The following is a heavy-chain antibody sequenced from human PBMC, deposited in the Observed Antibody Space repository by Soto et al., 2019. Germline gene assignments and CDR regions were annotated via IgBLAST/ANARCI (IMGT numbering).Heavy chain of an antibody. CDR3: AKDPAGYYYDSSGYVFDY. CDR1: GFTFSSYA. CDR2: ISGSGGST. Sequence: GRSLRLSCAASGFTFSSYAMSWVRQAPGKGLEWVSAISGSGGSTYYADSVKGRFTISRDNSKNTLYLQMNSLRAEDTAVYYCAKDPAGYYYDSSGYVFDYWGQGTLVTVSS. V-gene: IGHV3-23*01. D-gene: IGHD3-22*01. J-gene: IGHJ4*02.